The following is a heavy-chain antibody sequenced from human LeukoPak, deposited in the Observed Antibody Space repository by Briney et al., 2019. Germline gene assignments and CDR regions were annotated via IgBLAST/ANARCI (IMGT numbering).Heavy chain of an antibody. CDR2: IYSGGNT. Sequence: PGGSLRLSCAASGFTFTSYAMSWVRQAPGKGLDWVSVIYSGGNTYYADSVKGRFTISRDNSKNTLYLQMNSLRAEDTAIYYCVRSVYCSSSSCYHLDVWGQGTTVTVFS. D-gene: IGHD2-2*01. J-gene: IGHJ6*02. CDR1: GFTFTSYA. CDR3: VRSVYCSSSSCYHLDV. V-gene: IGHV3-23*03.